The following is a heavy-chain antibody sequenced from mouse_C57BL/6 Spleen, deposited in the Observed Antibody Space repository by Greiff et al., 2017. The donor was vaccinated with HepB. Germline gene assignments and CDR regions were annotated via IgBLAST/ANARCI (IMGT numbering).Heavy chain of an antibody. V-gene: IGHV1-22*01. D-gene: IGHD1-1*01. J-gene: IGHJ1*03. CDR2: INPNNGGT. CDR3: AREGVYYYGSSSEYFDV. Sequence: EVQLQQSGPELVKPGASVKMSCKASGYTFTDYNMHWVKQSHGKSLEWIGYINPNNGGTSYNQKFKGKATLTVNKSSSTAYMELRSLTSEDSAVYYCAREGVYYYGSSSEYFDVWGTGTTVTVSS. CDR1: GYTFTDYN.